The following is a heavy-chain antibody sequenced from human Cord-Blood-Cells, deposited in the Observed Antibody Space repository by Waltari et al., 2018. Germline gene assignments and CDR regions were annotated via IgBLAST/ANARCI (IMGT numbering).Heavy chain of an antibody. CDR1: GGTFSSYA. D-gene: IGHD5-12*01. V-gene: IGHV1-69*11. CDR3: ARNGGGYVWGLDY. CDR2: IIPILGRA. J-gene: IGHJ4*02. Sequence: QVQLVQSGAEVKKPGSSVKVSCKASGGTFSSYAISWVRQAPGQGLEWMGGIIPILGRANYAQKFQGRVTITADESTSTAYMELSSLGAEDTAVYYCARNGGGYVWGLDYWGQGTLVTVSS.